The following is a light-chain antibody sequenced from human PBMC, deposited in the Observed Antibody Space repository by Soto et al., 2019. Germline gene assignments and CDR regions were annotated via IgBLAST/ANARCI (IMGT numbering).Light chain of an antibody. CDR1: QSISSY. J-gene: IGKJ1*01. V-gene: IGKV1-39*01. Sequence: DIQMTQSPSSLSASVGDRVTITCRASQSISSYLNWYQQKPGKAPKHLIYAASSLQSGVPSRFSGSGAGTDFTLTISSLQPEDFATYYCQQSYSTSRTFGQGTKVELK. CDR2: AAS. CDR3: QQSYSTSRT.